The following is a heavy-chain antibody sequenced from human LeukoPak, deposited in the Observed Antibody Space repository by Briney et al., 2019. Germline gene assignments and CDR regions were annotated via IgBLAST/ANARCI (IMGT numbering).Heavy chain of an antibody. CDR3: ARDEYYDSSGYTS. CDR1: GFTFSSYS. D-gene: IGHD3-22*01. Sequence: PGGSLRLSCAASGFTFSSYSMTWVRQAPGKGLEWLSYISSSSTTIYYADSVKGRFTISRDNAKNSLYLQMSSLRAEDTALYYCARDEYYDSSGYTSWGQGTLVTVSS. V-gene: IGHV3-48*01. CDR2: ISSSSTTI. J-gene: IGHJ4*02.